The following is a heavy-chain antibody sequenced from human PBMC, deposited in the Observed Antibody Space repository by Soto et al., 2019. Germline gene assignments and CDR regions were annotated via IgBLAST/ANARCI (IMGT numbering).Heavy chain of an antibody. J-gene: IGHJ6*02. D-gene: IGHD4-17*01. V-gene: IGHV1-69*01. CDR3: ARVLHDYGDPYYYYGMDV. Sequence: QVQLVQSGAEVKKPGSSVKVSCKASGGTFSSYAISWVRQAPGQGLEWMGGIIPIFGTANYAQKFQGRVTITADESTSTAYMELSSLRSEDTAVYYCARVLHDYGDPYYYYGMDVWGQGTTVTVSS. CDR1: GGTFSSYA. CDR2: IIPIFGTA.